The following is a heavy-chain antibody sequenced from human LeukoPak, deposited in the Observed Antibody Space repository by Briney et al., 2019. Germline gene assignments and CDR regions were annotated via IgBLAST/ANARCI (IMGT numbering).Heavy chain of an antibody. CDR2: ISYDGSNK. Sequence: GGSLRLSCAASGFTFSSYGMHWVRQAPGKGLEWVAVISYDGSNKYYADSVKGRFTISRDNSKNTLYLQMNSLRAEDTAVYYCAKDRRSIAVAGPYYYYYGMDVWGKGTTVSVSS. J-gene: IGHJ6*04. CDR1: GFTFSSYG. V-gene: IGHV3-30*18. D-gene: IGHD6-19*01. CDR3: AKDRRSIAVAGPYYYYYGMDV.